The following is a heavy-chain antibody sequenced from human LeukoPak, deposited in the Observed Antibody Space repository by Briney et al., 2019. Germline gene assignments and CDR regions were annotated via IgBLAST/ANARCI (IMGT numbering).Heavy chain of an antibody. CDR1: GFTFSSYA. J-gene: IGHJ5*02. D-gene: IGHD2-15*01. CDR3: ARGRYSPGGS. V-gene: IGHV3-74*01. Sequence: GGSLRLSCAASGFTFSSYAMSWVRQAPGKGLVCVSRINGDGSSTSYADSVKGRFTISRDNAKNTLYLQMNSLRAEDTAVYYCARGRYSPGGSWGQGTLVTVSS. CDR2: INGDGSST.